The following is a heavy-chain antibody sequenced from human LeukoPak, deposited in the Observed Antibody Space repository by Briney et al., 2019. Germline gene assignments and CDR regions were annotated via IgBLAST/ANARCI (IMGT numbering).Heavy chain of an antibody. D-gene: IGHD1-26*01. Sequence: PGGSLRLSCAASGFTVSSNYMSWVRQAPGKGLDWVSVIHSGGNTYYADSVKGRFTISRDNSKNTLYLQMNSLRAEDTAVYYCARDRVGATTNFDYWGQGTLVTVSS. CDR3: ARDRVGATTNFDY. CDR2: IHSGGNT. CDR1: GFTVSSNY. V-gene: IGHV3-53*01. J-gene: IGHJ4*02.